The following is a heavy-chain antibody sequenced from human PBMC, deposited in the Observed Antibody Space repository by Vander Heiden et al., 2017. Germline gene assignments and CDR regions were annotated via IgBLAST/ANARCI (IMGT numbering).Heavy chain of an antibody. V-gene: IGHV3-33*01. CDR3: ARDPKPSGWPTDEFDY. CDR1: GATFSSFG. D-gene: IGHD6-19*01. Sequence: QVQLVEPGGGVLQPRRTLRLSCAESGATFSSFGMHWVRQAPGRGLEWVAVIGYDGSNKYYADSVKGRFTISRDNSKNTLYLQMNSLRAEDTAVYYCARDPKPSGWPTDEFDYWGQGTLVTVSS. CDR2: IGYDGSNK. J-gene: IGHJ4*02.